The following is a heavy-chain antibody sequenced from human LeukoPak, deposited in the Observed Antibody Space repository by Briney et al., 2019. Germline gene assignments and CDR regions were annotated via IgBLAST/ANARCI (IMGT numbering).Heavy chain of an antibody. D-gene: IGHD4-17*01. CDR1: GFTSSSYW. Sequence: PGGTLRLSCAASGFTSSSYWMHGVPHGPGKGRVGVTRISSDGRSKTYADSVKGRFTISRDNAKNMLYLQRNSLRADDTCVCYCGTTVTSPGFVIWGQGTMVTVSS. CDR2: ISSDGRSK. J-gene: IGHJ3*02. V-gene: IGHV3-74*01. CDR3: GTTVTSPGFVI.